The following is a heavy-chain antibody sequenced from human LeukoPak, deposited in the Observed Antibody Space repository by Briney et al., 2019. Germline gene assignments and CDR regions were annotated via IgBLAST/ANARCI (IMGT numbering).Heavy chain of an antibody. CDR3: ARGTPSMLGGFFFNY. CDR2: INHSGST. Sequence: SETLSLTCAVCGGSFSGYYWSWLRQPPGKGLEWIGEINHSGSTNYNPSLKSRVTISVDTSKNQFSLKLSSVTAADTAVYYCARGTPSMLGGFFFNYWGQGTLVTVSS. J-gene: IGHJ4*02. D-gene: IGHD2-8*01. CDR1: GGSFSGYY. V-gene: IGHV4-34*01.